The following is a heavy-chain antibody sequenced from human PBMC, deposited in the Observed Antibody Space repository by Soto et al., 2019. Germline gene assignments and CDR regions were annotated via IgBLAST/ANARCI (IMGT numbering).Heavy chain of an antibody. CDR1: GGSFSGYY. CDR2: INHSGST. J-gene: IGHJ4*02. D-gene: IGHD2-15*01. CDR3: ARARVVVAATPQLDY. Sequence: QVQLQQWGAGLWKPSETLSLTCAVYGGSFSGYYWSWIRQPPGKGLEWIGEINHSGSTNYNPSLKILVNISVDTSTNQFSLKLSSVTAADTAVYYCARARVVVAATPQLDYWCQGTLVTVSS. V-gene: IGHV4-34*01.